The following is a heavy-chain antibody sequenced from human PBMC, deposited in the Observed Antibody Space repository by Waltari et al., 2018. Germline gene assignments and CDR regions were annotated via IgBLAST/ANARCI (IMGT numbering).Heavy chain of an antibody. CDR1: GDSVSSNSAA. CDR2: TYYRSKWYN. D-gene: IGHD6-6*01. V-gene: IGHV6-1*01. CDR3: ARDPGSSSRENYYGMDV. J-gene: IGHJ6*02. Sequence: QVQLQQSGPGLVKPSQTLSLTCAISGDSVSSNSAAWNWIRQSPSRGLEWLGSTYYRSKWYNDYAVSVKSRITINPDTSKNQFSLQLNSVTPEDTAVYYCARDPGSSSRENYYGMDVWGQGTTVTVSS.